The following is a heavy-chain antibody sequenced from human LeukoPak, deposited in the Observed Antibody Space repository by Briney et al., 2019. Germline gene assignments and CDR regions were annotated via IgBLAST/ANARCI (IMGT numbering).Heavy chain of an antibody. CDR3: ASIALQNY. CDR1: GGSFSGYY. V-gene: IGHV4-34*01. J-gene: IGHJ4*02. D-gene: IGHD6-13*01. Sequence: SETLSLTCAVYGGSFSGYYWSWIRQPPGKGLEGIGEINHSGSTNYNPSLKSRVTISVDTSKNQFSLKLSSVTAADTAVYYCASIALQNYWGQGTLVTVSS. CDR2: INHSGST.